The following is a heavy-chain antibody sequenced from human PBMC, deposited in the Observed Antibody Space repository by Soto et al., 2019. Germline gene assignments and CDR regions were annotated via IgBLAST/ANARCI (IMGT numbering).Heavy chain of an antibody. CDR1: GYSFTRYL. CDR3: ATQQQLALFDY. D-gene: IGHD6-13*01. Sequence: GESLKISCKASGYSFTRYLIGWVRQIPGKGLEWKGIIYPCDSDTKYSPSFKGQVTISADKSISTAYLQWSSLKASDTAMYYCATQQQLALFDYWGQGTLVTVSS. J-gene: IGHJ4*02. CDR2: IYPCDSDT. V-gene: IGHV5-51*01.